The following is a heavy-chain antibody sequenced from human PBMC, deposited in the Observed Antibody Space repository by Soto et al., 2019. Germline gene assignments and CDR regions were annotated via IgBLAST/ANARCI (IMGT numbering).Heavy chain of an antibody. CDR2: ISYDGSHK. J-gene: IGHJ4*02. CDR1: GFNFSSYG. Sequence: HVQLVESGGGVVQPGRSLRLSCAVSGFNFSSYGMHWVRQAPGKGLEWVAVISYDGSHKASADSVKGRFAISRDNSKKTLFLQMNSLRVEDTAVYYCAKDLVKTSSRPADWGQGTLVTVSS. CDR3: AKDLVKTSSRPAD. V-gene: IGHV3-30*18. D-gene: IGHD2-2*01.